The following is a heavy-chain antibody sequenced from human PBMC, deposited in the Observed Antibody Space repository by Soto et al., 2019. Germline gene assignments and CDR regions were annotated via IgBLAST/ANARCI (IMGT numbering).Heavy chain of an antibody. CDR1: GYTFSSHD. J-gene: IGHJ4*02. Sequence: ASVKVSCKASGYTFSSHDISWVRQAPGQGLEWMGWVDPKKGNTYYAQSVQGRVTMTTDTSTSTAYMELRSLRSDDTAVNYCARDPPGNYDCDYWGQGTLVTVSS. V-gene: IGHV1-18*01. CDR2: VDPKKGNT. CDR3: ARDPPGNYDCDY. D-gene: IGHD4-4*01.